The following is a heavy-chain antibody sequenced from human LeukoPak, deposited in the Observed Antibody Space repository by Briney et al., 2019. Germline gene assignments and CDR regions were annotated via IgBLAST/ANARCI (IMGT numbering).Heavy chain of an antibody. V-gene: IGHV1-18*01. J-gene: IGHJ4*02. CDR2: ISAYNGNT. CDR1: GYTFTSYG. Sequence: ASVKVSCKASGYTFTSYGISWVRQAPGQGLEWMGWISAYNGNTNYARKLQGRVTMTTDTSTSTAYMELRSLRSDDTAVYYCARVLRRGYYFDYWGQGTLVTVSS. CDR3: ARVLRRGYYFDY.